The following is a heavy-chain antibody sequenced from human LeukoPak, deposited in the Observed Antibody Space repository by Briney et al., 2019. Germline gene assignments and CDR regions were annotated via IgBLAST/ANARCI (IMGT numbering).Heavy chain of an antibody. CDR1: GGSISSSSYY. Sequence: SETLSLTCTVSGGSISSSSYYWGWIRQPPGKGLEWIGSIYYSGSTYYNPSLKSRVAISVDTSKNQFSLKLSSVTAADTAVYYCARQTSVTYANWFDPWGQGTLVTVSS. CDR3: ARQTSVTYANWFDP. J-gene: IGHJ5*02. V-gene: IGHV4-39*01. D-gene: IGHD4-17*01. CDR2: IYYSGST.